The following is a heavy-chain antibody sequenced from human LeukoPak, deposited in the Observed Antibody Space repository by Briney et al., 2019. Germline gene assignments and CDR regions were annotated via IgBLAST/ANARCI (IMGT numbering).Heavy chain of an antibody. D-gene: IGHD3-3*01. Sequence: SETLSLTCTVSGGSISSGDYYWSWIRQPPGKGLEWIGYIYYSGSTYYNPSLKSRVTISVDTSKNQFSLKLSSVTAADTAVYYCARFGDFWSGYFIDYWGQGTLVTVSS. CDR3: ARFGDFWSGYFIDY. CDR2: IYYSGST. J-gene: IGHJ4*02. CDR1: GGSISSGDYY. V-gene: IGHV4-30-4*08.